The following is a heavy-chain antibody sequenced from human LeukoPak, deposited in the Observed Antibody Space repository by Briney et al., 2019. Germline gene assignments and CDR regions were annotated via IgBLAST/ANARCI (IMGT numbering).Heavy chain of an antibody. J-gene: IGHJ4*02. CDR2: ISTSGSPI. CDR3: ARRGFYDTSGYLFDH. D-gene: IGHD3-22*01. Sequence: GGSLRLSCAASGFTFSSYEMNWVRQAPGKRLEWVSYISTSGSPIYYGNSVKGRFTISRDNAKNSLYLQMNSLRAEDTALYYCARRGFYDTSGYLFDHWGQGTLVTVSS. V-gene: IGHV3-48*03. CDR1: GFTFSSYE.